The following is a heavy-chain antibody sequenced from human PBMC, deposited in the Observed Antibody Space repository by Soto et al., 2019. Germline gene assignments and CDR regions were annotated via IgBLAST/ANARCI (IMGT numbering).Heavy chain of an antibody. CDR3: GQAPALGVAHIDY. Sequence: SGTLSLTCTVSGGSFTGFYWSWIRQPPGKGLEWVGYIFHSGSSNYNPSLKSGVTISVDTSTSQISLRLTSVTAAEAAVYYCGQAPALGVAHIDYWGQGTLVTVSS. D-gene: IGHD3-3*01. CDR2: IFHSGSS. J-gene: IGHJ4*02. V-gene: IGHV4-59*01. CDR1: GGSFTGFY.